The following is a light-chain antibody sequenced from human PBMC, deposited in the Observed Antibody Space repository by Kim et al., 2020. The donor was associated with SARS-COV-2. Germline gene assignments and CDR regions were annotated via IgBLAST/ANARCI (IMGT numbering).Light chain of an antibody. Sequence: AIQLTQSPSSLSASVGDRVTITCRASQDIDRALVWYQQKLGTSPKLLIYDASSLESGVPSRFSGRGSGTGFSLTISSLQPEDFATYYCQQFYSYPITFGQGTRLEIK. CDR3: QQFYSYPIT. J-gene: IGKJ5*01. V-gene: IGKV1-13*02. CDR2: DAS. CDR1: QDIDRA.